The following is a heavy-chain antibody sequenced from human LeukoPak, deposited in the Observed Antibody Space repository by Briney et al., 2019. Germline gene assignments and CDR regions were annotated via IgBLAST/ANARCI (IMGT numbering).Heavy chain of an antibody. Sequence: GGPLNPPCSCSEFPFGDYAMAWARQPQGKGLEGLGFIRSKVYGGTPEYAASVKGRFSFSRDDSQSIAYLQMNSLKTEDTAVYYCATGGNDYHNYKYPYWGQGTLVTVSS. V-gene: IGHV3-49*04. CDR3: ATGGNDYHNYKYPY. D-gene: IGHD4-11*01. J-gene: IGHJ4*02. CDR2: IRSKVYGGTP. CDR1: EFPFGDYA.